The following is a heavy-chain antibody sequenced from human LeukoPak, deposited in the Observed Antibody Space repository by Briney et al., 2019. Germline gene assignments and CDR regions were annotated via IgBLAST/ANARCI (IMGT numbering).Heavy chain of an antibody. CDR1: GYTLTSYG. Sequence: ASVKVSCKASGYTLTSYGISWVRQAPGQGLEWMGWISAYNGNTNYAQKLQGRVTMTTDTSTSTAYMELRSLRSDDTAVYYCARDIVVVPAAIYYYYYMDVWGKGTTVTVSS. CDR2: ISAYNGNT. J-gene: IGHJ6*03. V-gene: IGHV1-18*01. CDR3: ARDIVVVPAAIYYYYYMDV. D-gene: IGHD2-2*01.